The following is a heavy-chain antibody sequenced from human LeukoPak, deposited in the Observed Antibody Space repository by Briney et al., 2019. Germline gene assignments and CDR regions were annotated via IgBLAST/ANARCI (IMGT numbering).Heavy chain of an antibody. V-gene: IGHV3-48*02. D-gene: IGHD6-13*01. J-gene: IGHJ4*02. CDR1: GFTFSSYS. CDR3: ARGSYSSSWDPVYFDY. CDR2: ISSSSSTI. Sequence: GGSLRLSCAASGFTFSSYSMNWVRQAPGKGLEWVSYISSSSSTIYYADSVKGRFTISRDNAKNSLYLRMNSLRDEDTAVYYCARGSYSSSWDPVYFDYWGQGTLVTVSS.